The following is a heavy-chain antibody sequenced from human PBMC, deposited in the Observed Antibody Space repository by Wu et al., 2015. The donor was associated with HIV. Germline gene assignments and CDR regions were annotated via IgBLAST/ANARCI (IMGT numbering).Heavy chain of an antibody. V-gene: IGHV1-69*13. D-gene: IGHD4-17*01. J-gene: IGHJ6*02. CDR3: ARRVYGDYLNYYYYYGMDV. CDR1: GGTFRNHV. Sequence: QVQLVQSGAEVKKPGSSVKVSCKASGGTFRNHVISWVRQAPGQGLEWMGRIIPISGTANYEQRFQGRVTITADKPTNTAYMELSSLRSDDTAVYYCARRVYGDYLNYYYYYGMDVWGQGTTVTVSS. CDR2: IIPISGTA.